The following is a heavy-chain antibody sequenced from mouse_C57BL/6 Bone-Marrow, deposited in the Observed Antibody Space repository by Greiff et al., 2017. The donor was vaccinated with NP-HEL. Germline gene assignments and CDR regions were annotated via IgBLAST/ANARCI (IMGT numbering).Heavy chain of an antibody. CDR1: GYTFTSYW. CDR2: IDPSDSET. D-gene: IGHD1-1*01. CDR3: ARGYGRWYFDV. J-gene: IGHJ1*03. V-gene: IGHV1-52*01. Sequence: QVQLQQSGAELVRPGSSVKLSCKASGYTFTSYWMHWVKQRPIQGLEWIGNIDPSDSETHYNQKFKDKATLTVDKSSSTAYMQLSSLTSEDSAVYYCARGYGRWYFDVWGTGTTVTVSS.